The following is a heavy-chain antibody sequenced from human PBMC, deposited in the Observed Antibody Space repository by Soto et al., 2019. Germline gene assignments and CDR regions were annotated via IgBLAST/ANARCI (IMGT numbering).Heavy chain of an antibody. V-gene: IGHV3-30*18. D-gene: IGHD1-26*01. CDR2: ISYDGSNK. CDR1: GFTFSSYG. J-gene: IGHJ6*02. CDR3: VKDRSDYYYYGMDV. Sequence: QVQLVESGGGVVQPGRSLRLSCAASGFTFSSYGMHWVRQAPGKGLEWVAVISYDGSNKYYADSVKGRFTISRDNSKNTLYLQMNSLRAEDTAVYYCVKDRSDYYYYGMDVWGQGTTVTVSS.